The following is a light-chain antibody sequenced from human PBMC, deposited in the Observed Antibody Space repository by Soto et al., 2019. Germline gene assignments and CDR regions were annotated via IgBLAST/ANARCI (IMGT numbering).Light chain of an antibody. CDR3: QQSYSTPYT. CDR2: AAS. V-gene: IGKV1-39*01. CDR1: QSISSY. Sequence: DIQMTQSPSSLSASVGDRVTITCRASQSISSYLNWYQQKPGKAPKLLIYAASSLQSGVPSRFSGSGSGTDFTITISSLQPEDFATYYFQQSYSTPYTFGQGTKLEIK. J-gene: IGKJ2*01.